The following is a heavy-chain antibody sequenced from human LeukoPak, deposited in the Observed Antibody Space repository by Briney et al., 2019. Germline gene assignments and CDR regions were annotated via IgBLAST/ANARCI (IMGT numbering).Heavy chain of an antibody. CDR1: GYTFTGYY. V-gene: IGHV1-2*02. Sequence: ASVKVSCKASGYTFTGYYMHWVRQAPGQGLEWVGWINPNNGDTRYAQKFQGRVTMTRDTSISTVYMELSRLTSDDTAVYSCARERGYYYDNEGWGQGTLVTVSS. CDR2: INPNNGDT. D-gene: IGHD3-22*01. CDR3: ARERGYYYDNEG. J-gene: IGHJ4*02.